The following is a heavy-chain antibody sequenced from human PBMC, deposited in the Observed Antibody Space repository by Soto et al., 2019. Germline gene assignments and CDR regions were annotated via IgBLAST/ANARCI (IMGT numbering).Heavy chain of an antibody. CDR1: GFSLNTYGVG. Sequence: QITLKESGPTLVKPTQTLTLTCTVSGFSLNTYGVGVGWIRQPPGKALEWLALIYWDDDKRYSPSLKSRLTNTKDTSNNQVVLTMTNMDPVDTVTYYCAWALGYWGAYYFDYWVQGTLVTVSS. D-gene: IGHD3-22*01. CDR3: AWALGYWGAYYFDY. CDR2: IYWDDDK. V-gene: IGHV2-5*02. J-gene: IGHJ4*02.